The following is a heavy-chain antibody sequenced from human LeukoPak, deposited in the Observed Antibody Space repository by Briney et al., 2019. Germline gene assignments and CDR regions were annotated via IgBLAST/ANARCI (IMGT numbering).Heavy chain of an antibody. CDR3: ARVTIFGVVFDP. Sequence: SETLSLTCTVSGGSISSSSYYWSWIRQPAGKGLEWIGRIYTSGSTNYNPSLKSRVTISVDTSQNQFSLKLTSVTAADTAVYYCARVTIFGVVFDPWGQGTLVTVSS. V-gene: IGHV4-61*02. D-gene: IGHD3-3*01. CDR2: IYTSGST. CDR1: GGSISSSSYY. J-gene: IGHJ5*02.